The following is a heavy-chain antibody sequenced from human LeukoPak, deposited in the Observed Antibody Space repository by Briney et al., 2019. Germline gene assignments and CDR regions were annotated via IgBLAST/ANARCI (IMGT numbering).Heavy chain of an antibody. CDR1: GFTFDDYA. J-gene: IGHJ4*02. CDR3: AKDYGKDSSGWYDY. D-gene: IGHD6-19*01. CDR2: ISWNSGSI. V-gene: IGHV3-9*01. Sequence: GGPLRLSCAASGFTFDDYAMHWVRQAPGKGLEWVSGISWNSGSIGYADSVKGRFTISRDNAKNSLYLQMNSLRAEDTALYYCAKDYGKDSSGWYDYWGQGTLVTVSS.